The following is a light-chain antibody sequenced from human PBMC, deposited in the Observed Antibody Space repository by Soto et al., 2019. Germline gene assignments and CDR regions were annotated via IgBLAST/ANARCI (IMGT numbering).Light chain of an antibody. CDR3: QHSTNFHFT. Sequence: DVQMPQSPSSLSAFVGDRVTIACRASQEISTWLAWYQQKPGKAPKLLIYNASRLQSGVPPRFSGRGSGTDFTLTIDSLQPEDFATYYCQHSTNFHFTFGQGTRLEIK. V-gene: IGKV1-12*01. J-gene: IGKJ5*01. CDR2: NAS. CDR1: QEISTW.